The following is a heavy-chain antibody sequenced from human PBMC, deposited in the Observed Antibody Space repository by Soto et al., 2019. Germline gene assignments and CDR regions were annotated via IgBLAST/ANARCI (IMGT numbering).Heavy chain of an antibody. D-gene: IGHD3-22*01. CDR3: AREKESSGYYFDFDY. V-gene: IGHV4-38-2*02. CDR2: IYHSGST. J-gene: IGHJ4*02. Sequence: PSETLSLTCAVSGYPISSGYFWGWIRQPPGKGLEWIGSIYHSGSTYYNPSLKSRVTISVDTSKNQFSLKLSSVTAADTAVYYCAREKESSGYYFDFDYCGQGTLVTFSS. CDR1: GYPISSGYF.